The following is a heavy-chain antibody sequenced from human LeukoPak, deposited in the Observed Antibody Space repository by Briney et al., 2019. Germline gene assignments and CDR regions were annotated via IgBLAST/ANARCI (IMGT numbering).Heavy chain of an antibody. CDR3: VREGAYCSGASCYFDY. CDR1: GFTFGSYE. J-gene: IGHJ4*02. D-gene: IGHD2-15*01. Sequence: RGSLRLSCTPSGFTFGSYEMHWVRQAPGKGLEWVSYTTSSGRTIYYANSVKGRFTISRDNAKNSLYLQMSSLRAEDTAVYYCVREGAYCSGASCYFDYWGQGTLVTVSS. CDR2: TTSSGRTI. V-gene: IGHV3-48*03.